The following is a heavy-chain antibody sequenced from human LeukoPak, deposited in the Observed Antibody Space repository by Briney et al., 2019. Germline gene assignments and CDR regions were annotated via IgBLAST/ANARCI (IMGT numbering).Heavy chain of an antibody. D-gene: IGHD4-23*01. CDR3: ARRDGDNDRGFDY. Sequence: QPGRSLRLSCAVSGYTFSRHGMHWVRQAPGKGLEWVAAIWYDGSDKYYADSVKGRFTISRDNSKNMLYLQMDSLRAADTALYYCARRDGDNDRGFDYWGQGTLVTVSS. V-gene: IGHV3-33*01. J-gene: IGHJ4*02. CDR1: GYTFSRHG. CDR2: IWYDGSDK.